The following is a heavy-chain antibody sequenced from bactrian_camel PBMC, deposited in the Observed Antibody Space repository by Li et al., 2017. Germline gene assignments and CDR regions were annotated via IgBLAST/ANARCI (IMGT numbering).Heavy chain of an antibody. CDR2: VSSTGDST. Sequence: DVQLVESGGGLVQPGGSLRLSCSGSGFTFSSYDMSWVRQAPGKGLEWVSLVSSTGDSTAYADSVKGRFTISRDNAKNIVYLQMNSLKTEDTGVYYCATDAFYGGSWTYHNWGQRTQVTVS. V-gene: IGHV3S40*01. CDR1: GFTFSSYD. D-gene: IGHD6*01. J-gene: IGHJ4*01. CDR3: ATDAFYGGSWTYHN.